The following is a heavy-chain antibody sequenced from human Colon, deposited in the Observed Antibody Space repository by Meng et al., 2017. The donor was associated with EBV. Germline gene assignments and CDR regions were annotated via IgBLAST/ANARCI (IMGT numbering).Heavy chain of an antibody. CDR2: VSHPGSA. Sequence: QVLLQQLGAGLLKPSETLALNGPVNGGAFSGDVWSWVRQPPGKGMEWIGEVSHPGSANYNPSLKSRVTISVDASEKQFSLRLTSVTAADSAVYYCARVPTTGYKDHWGQGTLVTVSS. CDR3: ARVPTTGYKDH. CDR1: GGAFSGDV. D-gene: IGHD3-9*01. V-gene: IGHV4-34*01. J-gene: IGHJ4*02.